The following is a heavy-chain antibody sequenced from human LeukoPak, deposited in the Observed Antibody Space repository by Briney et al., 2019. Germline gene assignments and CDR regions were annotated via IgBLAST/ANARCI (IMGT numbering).Heavy chain of an antibody. D-gene: IGHD3-10*01. CDR2: INHSGYT. CDR3: ARIWPDL. J-gene: IGHJ2*01. Sequence: SETLSLTCAVYGESFSGYFWSWIRQPPGKGLEWIGEINHSGYTNYNPSLKSRVTISVDTSKKQFSLKLNSVTAADTAVYYCARIWPDLWGRGTLVTVPS. V-gene: IGHV4-34*01. CDR1: GESFSGYF.